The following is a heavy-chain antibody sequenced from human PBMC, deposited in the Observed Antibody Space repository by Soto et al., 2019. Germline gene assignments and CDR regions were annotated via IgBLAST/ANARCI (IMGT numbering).Heavy chain of an antibody. CDR1: GGSISSGGYY. D-gene: IGHD2-2*03. J-gene: IGHJ5*02. CDR2: IYHSGGT. V-gene: IGHV4-30-2*01. CDR3: ARSLDIVLVPAAMQVGWFDP. Sequence: QLQLQESGSRLVKPSQTLSLTCAVSGGSISSGGYYWSWIRQPPGKGLEWIGYIYHSGGTYYNPSLKSRVTISVDRSKNQFSLKLSSVTAADTAVYYCARSLDIVLVPAAMQVGWFDPWGQGTLVTVSS.